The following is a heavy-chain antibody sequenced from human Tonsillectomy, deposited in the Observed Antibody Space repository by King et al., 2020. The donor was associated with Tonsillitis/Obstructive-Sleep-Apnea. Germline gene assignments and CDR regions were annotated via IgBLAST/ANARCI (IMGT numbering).Heavy chain of an antibody. CDR2: IKQDGSEK. Sequence: QLVQSGGGLVQPGGSRRLSCAASGFTFSSYWMSWVRQAPGKGLEWVANIKQDGSEKYYVDSVKGRFTISRYNAKNSLYLQMNSLRAEDKAVLYCARLEEGSGSFAYWGQGTLVTVPS. D-gene: IGHD3-10*01. CDR1: GFTFSSYW. J-gene: IGHJ4*02. CDR3: ARLEEGSGSFAY. V-gene: IGHV3-7*03.